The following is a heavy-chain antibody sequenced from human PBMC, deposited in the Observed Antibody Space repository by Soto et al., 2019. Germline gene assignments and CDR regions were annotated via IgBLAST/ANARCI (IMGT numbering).Heavy chain of an antibody. Sequence: PSETLSLTCTVSGGSISSYYWSWIRQPPGKGLEWIGYIYYSGSTNYNPSLKSRVTISVDTSKNQFSLKLSSVTAADTAVYYCAGADGWGPTAWLAPWGQGTLDTVSS. V-gene: IGHV4-59*01. CDR1: GGSISSYY. J-gene: IGHJ5*02. CDR3: AGADGWGPTAWLAP. CDR2: IYYSGST. D-gene: IGHD3-10*01.